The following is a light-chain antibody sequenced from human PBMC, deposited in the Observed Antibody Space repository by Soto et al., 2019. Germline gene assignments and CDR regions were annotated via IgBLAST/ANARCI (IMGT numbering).Light chain of an antibody. CDR1: QSVSSY. J-gene: IGKJ5*01. CDR2: DAS. V-gene: IGKV3-11*01. CDR3: QQRSNLIT. Sequence: EIVLTQSPATLSLSPGERATLSCRASQSVSSYLAWYQQKPGQAPRLLIYDASNSATGIPARFSGSGSGTDFTLTISRLEPEDFAVYYCQQRSNLITFGQGTRLEIK.